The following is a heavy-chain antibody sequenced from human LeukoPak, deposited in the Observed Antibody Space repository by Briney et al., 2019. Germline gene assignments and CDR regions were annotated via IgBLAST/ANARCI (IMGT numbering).Heavy chain of an antibody. CDR3: ARVDIVATYAEGPYYFDY. CDR1: GFTFSSYW. J-gene: IGHJ4*02. CDR2: IKQDGSEK. V-gene: IGHV3-7*01. D-gene: IGHD5-12*01. Sequence: GGSLRLSCAASGFTFSSYWMSWVRQAPGKGLEWVANIKQDGSEKYYVDSVKGRFTISRDNAKNSLYLQMNSLRAEDTAVYYCARVDIVATYAEGPYYFDYWGQGTLVTVSS.